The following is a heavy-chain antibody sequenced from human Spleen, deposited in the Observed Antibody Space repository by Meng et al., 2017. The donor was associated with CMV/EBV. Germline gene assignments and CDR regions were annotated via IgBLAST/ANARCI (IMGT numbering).Heavy chain of an antibody. CDR2: IIPLFGAT. Sequence: SVKVSCKASGDTFSSYAISWVRQAPGQGLEWMGRIIPLFGATLYAQKFQGRVTIRADKSTGTAYVEVNSLRPEDTAVYYCARGGTYSDDYYGMDVWGLGTMVTVSS. D-gene: IGHD1-26*01. J-gene: IGHJ6*02. V-gene: IGHV1-69*06. CDR1: GDTFSSYA. CDR3: ARGGTYSDDYYGMDV.